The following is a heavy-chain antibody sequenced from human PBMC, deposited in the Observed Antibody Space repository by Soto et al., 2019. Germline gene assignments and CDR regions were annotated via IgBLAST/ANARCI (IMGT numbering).Heavy chain of an antibody. J-gene: IGHJ5*02. D-gene: IGHD1-26*01. CDR2: IYYSGST. CDR3: ARVLSGRLAWFDP. V-gene: IGHV4-59*01. Sequence: SETLSLTCTVSGGSISSYYWSWIRQPPGKGLEWIGYIYYSGSTNYNPSLKSRVTISVDTSKNQFSLKLSSVTAADTAVYYCARVLSGRLAWFDPWGQGTLVTVS. CDR1: GGSISSYY.